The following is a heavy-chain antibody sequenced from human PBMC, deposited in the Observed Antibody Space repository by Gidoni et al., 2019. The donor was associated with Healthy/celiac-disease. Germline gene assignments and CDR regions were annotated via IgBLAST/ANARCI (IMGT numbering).Heavy chain of an antibody. CDR1: GFTFSSYG. J-gene: IGHJ6*02. V-gene: IGHV3-33*01. D-gene: IGHD3-3*01. CDR3: ARDQEEYDFWSGYYNYYYYGMDV. Sequence: QVQLVESGGGVVQPGRSLRLSCAASGFTFSSYGMHWVRQAPGKGLEWVAVIWYDGSNKYYADSVKGRFTISRDNSKNTLYLQMNSLRAEDTAVYYCARDQEEYDFWSGYYNYYYYGMDVWGQGTTVTVSS. CDR2: IWYDGSNK.